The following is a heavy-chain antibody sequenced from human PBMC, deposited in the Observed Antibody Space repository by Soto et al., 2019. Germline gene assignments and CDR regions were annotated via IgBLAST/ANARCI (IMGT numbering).Heavy chain of an antibody. CDR1: GFTFSSYA. J-gene: IGHJ4*02. CDR3: AKDRVTIFGVVMVDYFDY. Sequence: VQLLETGGGLVQPGGSLRLSCAASGFTFSSYAMSWVRQAPGKGLEWVSAISGSGGSTYYADSVKGRFTISRDNSKNTLYLQMNSLRAEDTAVYYCAKDRVTIFGVVMVDYFDYWGQGTLVTVSS. V-gene: IGHV3-23*01. CDR2: ISGSGGST. D-gene: IGHD3-3*01.